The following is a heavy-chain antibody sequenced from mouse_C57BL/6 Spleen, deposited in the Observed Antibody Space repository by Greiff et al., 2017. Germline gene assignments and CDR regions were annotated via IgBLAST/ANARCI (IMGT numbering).Heavy chain of an antibody. CDR2: IYPGSGST. J-gene: IGHJ2*01. Sequence: VQLQQPGAELVKPGASVKMSCKASGYTFTSYWITWVKQRPGQGLEWIGDIYPGSGSTNYNEKFKSKATLTVDTSSSTAYMQLSSLTSEDSAVYYCARKYYGSSPLDYWGQGTTLTVSS. CDR3: ARKYYGSSPLDY. CDR1: GYTFTSYW. D-gene: IGHD1-1*01. V-gene: IGHV1-55*01.